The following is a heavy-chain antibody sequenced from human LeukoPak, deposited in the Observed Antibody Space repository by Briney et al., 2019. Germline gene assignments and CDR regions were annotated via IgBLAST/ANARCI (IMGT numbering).Heavy chain of an antibody. J-gene: IGHJ2*01. V-gene: IGHV3-23*01. Sequence: GGSLRLSCVDSGFTFTSYAMTWVRQTPGKGLEWVSTITGASGTTYYADSVKGRFTISRDTSKNTLYLQVNTLRAEDTAVYYCAREVLDYDILTGYYKDWYFDLWGRGTLVTVSS. CDR1: GFTFTSYA. CDR2: ITGASGTT. CDR3: AREVLDYDILTGYYKDWYFDL. D-gene: IGHD3-9*01.